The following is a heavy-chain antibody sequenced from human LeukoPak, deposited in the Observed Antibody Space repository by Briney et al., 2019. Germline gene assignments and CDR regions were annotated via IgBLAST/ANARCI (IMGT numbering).Heavy chain of an antibody. CDR1: GYTFTNHF. Sequence: ASVKVSCKASGYTFTNHFMHWVRQAPGQGLEWMGIINPSGGSTSYAQKFQGRVTMTRDTSTSTVYMELSSLRSEDTAVYYCARGGYYYGSGSYYKPFDYWGQGTLVTVSS. CDR2: INPSGGST. D-gene: IGHD3-10*01. CDR3: ARGGYYYGSGSYYKPFDY. V-gene: IGHV1-46*01. J-gene: IGHJ4*02.